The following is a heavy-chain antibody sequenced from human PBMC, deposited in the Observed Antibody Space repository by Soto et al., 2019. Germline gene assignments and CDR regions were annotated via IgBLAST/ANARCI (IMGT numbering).Heavy chain of an antibody. Sequence: ASVKVSCKVSGYTLTELSMHWVRQAPGKGLEWMGGFDPEDGETIYAQNFLGRVTMTDDTSTDTAYMELSSLRSEDTAMYYCATDIFDYWGQGTLVTVSS. CDR3: ATDIFDY. V-gene: IGHV1-24*01. CDR1: GYTLTELS. CDR2: FDPEDGET. J-gene: IGHJ4*02.